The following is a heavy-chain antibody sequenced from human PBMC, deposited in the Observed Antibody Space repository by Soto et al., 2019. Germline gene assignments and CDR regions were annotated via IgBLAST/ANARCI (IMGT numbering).Heavy chain of an antibody. D-gene: IGHD2-15*01. Sequence: QVTLKESGPVLVKPTETLTLTCTVSGFSLSNARMGVSWIRQPPGKALEWLAHIFSNDEKSYSTSLKSRLTTPKDTSNSPVVLTMTNMDPVDTATYYCARIRCSGGSCYSVRVGWYSDLWGRGTLVTVSS. CDR1: GFSLSNARMG. CDR2: IFSNDEK. CDR3: ARIRCSGGSCYSVRVGWYSDL. V-gene: IGHV2-26*01. J-gene: IGHJ2*01.